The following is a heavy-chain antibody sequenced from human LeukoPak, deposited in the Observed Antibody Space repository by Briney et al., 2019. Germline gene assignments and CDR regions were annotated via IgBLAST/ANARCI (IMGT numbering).Heavy chain of an antibody. Sequence: PGGSLRLSCAASGFTFSSYAMSWIRQAPGKGLEWVSYISSSGSTIYYADSVKGRFTISRDNAKNSLYLQMNSLRAEDTAVYYCARVKWLAHDAFDIWGQGTMVTVSS. J-gene: IGHJ3*02. CDR1: GFTFSSYA. CDR2: ISSSGSTI. CDR3: ARVKWLAHDAFDI. V-gene: IGHV3-11*01. D-gene: IGHD6-19*01.